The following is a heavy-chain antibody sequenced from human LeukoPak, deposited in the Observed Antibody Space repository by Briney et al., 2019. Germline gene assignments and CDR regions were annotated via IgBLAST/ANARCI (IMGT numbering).Heavy chain of an antibody. V-gene: IGHV1-24*01. J-gene: IGHJ4*02. CDR2: FDPEDGET. Sequence: ASVKVSCKVSGYTLTELSMHCVRQAPGKGLEWMGGFDPEDGETIYAQKFQGRVTMTEDTSTDTAYMELSSLRSEDTAVYYCATAQWELGSNYFDYWGQGTLVTVSS. CDR1: GYTLTELS. D-gene: IGHD1-26*01. CDR3: ATAQWELGSNYFDY.